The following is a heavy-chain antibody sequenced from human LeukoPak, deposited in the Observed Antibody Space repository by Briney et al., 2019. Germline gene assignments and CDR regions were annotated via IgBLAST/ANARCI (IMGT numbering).Heavy chain of an antibody. Sequence: ASVKVSCKASGYTFTGYYMHWVRQAPGQGLEWMGWINPNSGGTNYAQKFQGRVTMTRDTSISTAYMELSRLRSGDTAVYYCARDRVVTPGYYYYYMDVWGKGTTVTVSS. D-gene: IGHD4-23*01. V-gene: IGHV1-2*02. CDR1: GYTFTGYY. CDR3: ARDRVVTPGYYYYYMDV. CDR2: INPNSGGT. J-gene: IGHJ6*03.